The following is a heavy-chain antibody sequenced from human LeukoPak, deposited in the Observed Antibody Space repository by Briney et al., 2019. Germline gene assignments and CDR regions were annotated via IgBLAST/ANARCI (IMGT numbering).Heavy chain of an antibody. CDR1: GGSISNYY. V-gene: IGHV4-59*01. D-gene: IGHD1-26*01. Sequence: SETPSLTCTVSGGSISNYYWSWIRQPPGKGLEWIGHIYDTGSTNYNPSLKSRVTISVDTSKNQISLKLRSVTAADTALYYCARDRRYAVGYYYGLDVWGQGTTVTVSS. J-gene: IGHJ6*02. CDR2: IYDTGST. CDR3: ARDRRYAVGYYYGLDV.